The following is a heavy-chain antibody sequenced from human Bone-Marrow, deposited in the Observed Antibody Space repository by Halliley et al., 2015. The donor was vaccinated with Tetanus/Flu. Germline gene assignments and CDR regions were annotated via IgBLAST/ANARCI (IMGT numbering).Heavy chain of an antibody. J-gene: IGHJ5*02. V-gene: IGHV4-59*01. Sequence: IRYSGGANYNPSLKGRVTLSVDMSKNQISLKIISVTAADTAVYYCARSRSWGMGTASWGDWFDPWGRGTLVTVSS. CDR3: ARSRSWGMGTASWGDWFDP. CDR2: IRYSGGA. D-gene: IGHD3-16*01.